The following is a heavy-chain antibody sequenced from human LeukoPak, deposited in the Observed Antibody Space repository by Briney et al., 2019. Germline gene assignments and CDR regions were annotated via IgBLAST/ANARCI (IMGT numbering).Heavy chain of an antibody. J-gene: IGHJ4*02. CDR3: AKPSEGIAAAGTGYFDY. D-gene: IGHD6-13*01. CDR2: ISGSGGST. CDR1: GFTFSSYA. Sequence: GGSLRLSCAASGFTFSSYAMSWVRQAPGKGLEWVSAISGSGGSTYYADSVKGRFTISRDNSKNTLYLQMNSLRAEDPAVYYCAKPSEGIAAAGTGYFDYWGQGTLVTVSS. V-gene: IGHV3-23*01.